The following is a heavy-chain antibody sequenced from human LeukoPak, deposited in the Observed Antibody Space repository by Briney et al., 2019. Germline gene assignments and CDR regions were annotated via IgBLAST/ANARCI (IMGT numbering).Heavy chain of an antibody. Sequence: SETLSLTCAVYGGSFSGYYWSWIRQPPGKGLEWTGEINHSGSTNYNPSLKSRVTISVDTSKNQFSLKLSSVTAADTAVYYCARGLVVPAAILIGWFDPWGQGTLVTVSS. CDR3: ARGLVVPAAILIGWFDP. CDR1: GGSFSGYY. J-gene: IGHJ5*02. V-gene: IGHV4-34*01. CDR2: INHSGST. D-gene: IGHD2-2*01.